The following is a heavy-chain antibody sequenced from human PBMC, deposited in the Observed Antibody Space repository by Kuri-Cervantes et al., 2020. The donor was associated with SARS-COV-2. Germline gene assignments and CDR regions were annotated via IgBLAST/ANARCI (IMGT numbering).Heavy chain of an antibody. D-gene: IGHD3-22*01. Sequence: GESLKISCAASGLTFSSYAMSWARQAPGKGLEWVLAISGSGGSIYYADSVKGRFTISRDNAKNSLYLQMNSLRAEDTAVYYCARVSWGYYDSSGYYIEVSNWYFDLWGRGTLVTVSS. CDR3: ARVSWGYYDSSGYYIEVSNWYFDL. J-gene: IGHJ2*01. V-gene: IGHV3-23*01. CDR2: ISGSGGSI. CDR1: GLTFSSYA.